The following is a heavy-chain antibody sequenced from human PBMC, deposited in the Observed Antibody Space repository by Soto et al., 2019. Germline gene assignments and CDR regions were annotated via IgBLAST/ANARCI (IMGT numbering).Heavy chain of an antibody. CDR3: ARDVENYYHNTPTGQFVF. J-gene: IGHJ4*02. Sequence: SETLSLTCAVSGGSISSGNWWSWVRQPPGKGLEWIGQIYYSGSTKYNPPLKSRVTISVDKTKNQFSLKLSSVTAADTAVYYCARDVENYYHNTPTGQFVFWGEGTLVTVAS. D-gene: IGHD3-22*01. CDR2: IYYSGST. V-gene: IGHV4-4*02. CDR1: GGSISSGNW.